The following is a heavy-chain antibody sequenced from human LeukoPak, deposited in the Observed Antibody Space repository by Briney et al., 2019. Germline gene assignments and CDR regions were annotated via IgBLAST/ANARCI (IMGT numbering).Heavy chain of an antibody. Sequence: GGSLRLSCAASEFTVNSNYMIWVRQAPGKGLEWVSLIYSGGSTNTEDAVKDRVTISRDNSNNTVYLQMKRVRAEDTAVYYCASRTTVTDANGFDNWGQGTMVTVSS. CDR1: EFTVNSNY. CDR3: ASRTTVTDANGFDN. D-gene: IGHD4-17*01. CDR2: IYSGGST. V-gene: IGHV3-66*01. J-gene: IGHJ3*02.